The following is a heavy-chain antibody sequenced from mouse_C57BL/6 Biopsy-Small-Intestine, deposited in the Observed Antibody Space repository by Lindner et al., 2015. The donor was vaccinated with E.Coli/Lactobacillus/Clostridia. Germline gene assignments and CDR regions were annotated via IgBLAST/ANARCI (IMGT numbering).Heavy chain of an antibody. Sequence: VQLQESGPELVKPGASVKISCKASGYSFTGYYMNWVKHSPEKSLEWIGEINPSTGGTIYNQNFKAKATLTVDKSSNTAYMQLKSLTSEDSAVYYCARPFEHGNSYKAWFAYWGQGTLVTVS. V-gene: IGHV1-42*01. CDR1: GYSFTGYY. J-gene: IGHJ3*01. CDR2: INPSTGGT. CDR3: ARPFEHGNSYKAWFAY. D-gene: IGHD1-1*01.